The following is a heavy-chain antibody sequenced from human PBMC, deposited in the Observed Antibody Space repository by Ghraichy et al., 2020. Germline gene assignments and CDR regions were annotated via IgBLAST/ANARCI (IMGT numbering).Heavy chain of an antibody. D-gene: IGHD3-10*01. V-gene: IGHV3-48*02. Sequence: GGSLRLSCAASGFTFSSYSMNWVRQAPGKGLEWVSYISSSSSTIYYADSVKGRFTISRDNAKNSLYLQMNSLRDEDTAVYYCARATPGYYYGSGSSFDYWGQGTLVTVSS. CDR2: ISSSSSTI. CDR1: GFTFSSYS. CDR3: ARATPGYYYGSGSSFDY. J-gene: IGHJ4*02.